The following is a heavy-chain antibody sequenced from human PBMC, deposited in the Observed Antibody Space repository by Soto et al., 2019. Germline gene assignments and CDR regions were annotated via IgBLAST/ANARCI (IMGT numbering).Heavy chain of an antibody. CDR2: INHSGST. CDR1: GGSFSGYY. D-gene: IGHD2-2*01. V-gene: IGHV4-34*01. CDR3: ARQGIYCSSTSCYVRSYYYYYMDV. J-gene: IGHJ6*03. Sequence: SETLSLTCAVYGGSFSGYYWSWIRQPPGKGLEWIGEINHSGSTNYNLSLKSRVTISVDTSKNQFSLKLSSVTAADTAVYYCARQGIYCSSTSCYVRSYYYYYMDVWGKGTTVTVSS.